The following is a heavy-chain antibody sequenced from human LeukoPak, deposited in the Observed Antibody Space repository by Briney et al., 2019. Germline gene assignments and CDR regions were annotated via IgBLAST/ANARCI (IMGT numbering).Heavy chain of an antibody. V-gene: IGHV3-21*06. CDR3: ASSLRGSHYY. CDR1: EFSVGSNY. J-gene: IGHJ4*02. CDR2: ISGSSSYI. D-gene: IGHD3-10*01. Sequence: GGSLRLSCAASEFSVGSNYMTWVRQAPGKALEWVSSISGSSSYIYYADAVKGRFSISRDNAKSSLYLQMSSLRAEDTAVYYCASSLRGSHYYWGQGTLVIVSS.